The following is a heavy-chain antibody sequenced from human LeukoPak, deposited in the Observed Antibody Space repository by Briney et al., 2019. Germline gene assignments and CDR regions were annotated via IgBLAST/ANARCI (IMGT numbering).Heavy chain of an antibody. Sequence: PGGSLRLSCAASGFTFSSYSMNWVRQAPGKGLEWVSYISSSSSTIYYADSVKGRFTISRDNAKNSLYLQMNSLRAEDTAVYYCARDPGYNFFDYWGQGTLVTVSS. V-gene: IGHV3-48*04. CDR2: ISSSSSTI. J-gene: IGHJ4*02. CDR1: GFTFSSYS. D-gene: IGHD5-24*01. CDR3: ARDPGYNFFDY.